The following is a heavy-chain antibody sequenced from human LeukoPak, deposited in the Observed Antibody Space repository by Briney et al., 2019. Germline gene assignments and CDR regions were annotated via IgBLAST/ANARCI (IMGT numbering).Heavy chain of an antibody. V-gene: IGHV4-59*08. CDR1: GDSISGYY. D-gene: IGHD4-17*01. J-gene: IGHJ4*02. CDR3: ARQQYGEYEPLMFDR. Sequence: SETLSLTCTVSGDSISGYYWSWIRQTPGKGLEWIGYIYYSGSTNYNPSLKSRVTISVGTTKNQFSLHLSSVTAADTAVYYCARQQYGEYEPLMFDRWGQGTLGTVSP. CDR2: IYYSGST.